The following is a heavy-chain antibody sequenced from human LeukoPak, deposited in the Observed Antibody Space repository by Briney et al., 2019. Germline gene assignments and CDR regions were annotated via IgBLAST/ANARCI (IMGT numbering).Heavy chain of an antibody. CDR3: ARDYYGSGSYHDV. CDR1: GFTFISYT. V-gene: IGHV3-21*06. J-gene: IGHJ6*04. CDR2: ISSSSIFI. Sequence: PGGSLRLSCAASGFTFISYTMNWVRQAPGKGLEWVSSISSSSIFIYYADSVKGRFAISRDNAKDSLYLQMNSLRAEDTAIYYCARDYYGSGSYHDVWGKGTTVTISS. D-gene: IGHD3-10*01.